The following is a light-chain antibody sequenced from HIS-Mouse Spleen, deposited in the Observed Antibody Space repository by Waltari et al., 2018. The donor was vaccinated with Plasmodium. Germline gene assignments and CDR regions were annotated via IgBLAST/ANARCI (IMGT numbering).Light chain of an antibody. Sequence: QSVLTQPPSASGTPGQRVTISCSGSSSNIGSNYVYWYQQLPGTAPKLLIYRNNQRPVGVPDRFSGSKSGTSASLAISGLRSEDEADYYCAAWDDSLSGRVFGGGTKLTVL. J-gene: IGLJ3*02. CDR1: SSNIGSNY. CDR3: AAWDDSLSGRV. V-gene: IGLV1-47*01. CDR2: RNN.